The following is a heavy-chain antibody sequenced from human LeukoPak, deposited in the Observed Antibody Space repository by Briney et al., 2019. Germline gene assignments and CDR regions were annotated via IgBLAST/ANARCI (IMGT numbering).Heavy chain of an antibody. CDR3: ARGEVAMSD. Sequence: ASVKVSCKASGYTFTNYYIHWVRQAPGQGLEWMGWINPNTGDTASAQKFQGWVTLTRDTSTRTAYMELRRLRYDDTAVYFCARGEVAMSDWGQGARVTVS. CDR1: GYTFTNYY. D-gene: IGHD5-12*01. V-gene: IGHV1-2*04. J-gene: IGHJ4*02. CDR2: INPNTGDT.